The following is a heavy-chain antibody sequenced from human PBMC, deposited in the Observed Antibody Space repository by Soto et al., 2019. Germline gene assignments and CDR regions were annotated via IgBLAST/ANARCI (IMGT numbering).Heavy chain of an antibody. CDR1: GFTFRAYW. CDR3: TGDISPRNGGVWYDAFDI. J-gene: IGHJ3*02. Sequence: EVQVVESGGNLVQPGGSLRLSCAASGFTFRAYWMTWVRQAPGKGLEWLANIRHDGSQKYYVDSVKGRFTISRDNAKNSLFWQMDSLRAEDTAVSYCTGDISPRNGGVWYDAFDIWGQGTMVTVSS. CDR2: IRHDGSQK. V-gene: IGHV3-7*01. D-gene: IGHD6-19*01.